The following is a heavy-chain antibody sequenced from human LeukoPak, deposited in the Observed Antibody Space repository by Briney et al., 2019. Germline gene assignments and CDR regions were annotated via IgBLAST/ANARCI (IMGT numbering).Heavy chain of an antibody. CDR2: IYPGDSDT. V-gene: IGHV5-51*01. J-gene: IGHJ4*02. Sequence: GESLKISCKGSGYSFNTHWLGWVRQMPGKGLEWMGIIYPGDSDTRYSPSFQGQVTISADKSISTAYLQWSSLQASDTAMYYCARHIATRGIDYWGQGTLVTVSS. CDR1: GYSFNTHW. CDR3: ARHIATRGIDY. D-gene: IGHD6-6*01.